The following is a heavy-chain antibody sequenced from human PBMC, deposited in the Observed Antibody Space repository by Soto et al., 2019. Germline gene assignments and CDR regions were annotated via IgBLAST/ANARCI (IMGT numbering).Heavy chain of an antibody. V-gene: IGHV1-24*01. D-gene: IGHD4-17*01. Sequence: QVQLVQSGAEVKKPGASVKVSCKVSGYTLTELSMHWVRQAPGKGLEWMGGFDPEDGETIYAQKFQGRVTMTEDTSTDTAYMDLSSLRSEDTAVYYCTTSYGDYEGFDYWGQGTLVTVSS. J-gene: IGHJ4*02. CDR3: TTSYGDYEGFDY. CDR1: GYTLTELS. CDR2: FDPEDGET.